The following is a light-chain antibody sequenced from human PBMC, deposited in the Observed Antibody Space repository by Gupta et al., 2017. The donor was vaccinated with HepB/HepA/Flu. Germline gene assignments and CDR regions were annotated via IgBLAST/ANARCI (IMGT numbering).Light chain of an antibody. CDR3: CSYAGSYTWV. CDR2: DVS. CDR1: SSDVGGYNY. Sequence: GSPGQSVTISCTGTSSDVGGYNYVSWYQQHPGKAPKLMIYDVSKRPSGVPDRFSGSKSGNTASLTIYGLQAEDEADYYCCSYAGSYTWVFGGGTKLTVL. J-gene: IGLJ3*02. V-gene: IGLV2-11*01.